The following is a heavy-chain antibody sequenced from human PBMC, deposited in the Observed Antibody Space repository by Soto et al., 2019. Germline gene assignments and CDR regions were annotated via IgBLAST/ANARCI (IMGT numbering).Heavy chain of an antibody. J-gene: IGHJ4*01. CDR1: GFTFNSYA. D-gene: IGHD2-2*01. CDR3: VRKYPGTRPFDY. Sequence: VGSLRLSCAASGFTFNSYAMNWVRQAPGEGLAWVSAIGTDGNTYHANSVKGRFTISRDNSRTTLYLQMNSLRVEDTALYYCVRKYPGTRPFDYWGQGTLVTVSS. V-gene: IGHV3-23*01. CDR2: IGTDGNT.